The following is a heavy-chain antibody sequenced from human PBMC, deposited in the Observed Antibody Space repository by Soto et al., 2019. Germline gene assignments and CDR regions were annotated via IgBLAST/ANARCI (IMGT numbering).Heavy chain of an antibody. V-gene: IGHV1-2*02. CDR1: GYTFPDYY. CDR2: VTPRSGDT. J-gene: IGHJ3*01. Sequence: QVHLVQSGAEVKKPGASVMVSCKASGYTFPDYYVHWVRQAPGQGLEWMGWVTPRSGDTKYAEKFQGRVTLTSDTSISTAYMELSSLTSDDTAVYYCARDLGTNYYTVFDLWGQGTLVAVSS. D-gene: IGHD2-2*02. CDR3: ARDLGTNYYTVFDL.